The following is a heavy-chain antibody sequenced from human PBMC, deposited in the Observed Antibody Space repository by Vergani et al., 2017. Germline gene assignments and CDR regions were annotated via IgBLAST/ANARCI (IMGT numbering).Heavy chain of an antibody. CDR2: ISSSGSTI. CDR1: GFTFSDYY. CDR3: ALQLLWFGELLDYYYYGMDV. Sequence: QVQLVESGGGLVKPGGSLRLSCAASGFTFSDYYMSWIRQAPGKGLEWVSYISSSGSTIYYADSVKGRFTISRDNAKNSLYLQMNSLRAEDTAVYYCALQLLWFGELLDYYYYGMDVWGQGTTVTVSS. J-gene: IGHJ6*02. V-gene: IGHV3-11*04. D-gene: IGHD3-10*01.